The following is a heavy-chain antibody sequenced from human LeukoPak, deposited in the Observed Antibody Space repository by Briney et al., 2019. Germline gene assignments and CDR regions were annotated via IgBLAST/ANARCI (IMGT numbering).Heavy chain of an antibody. CDR2: ISSSSSYI. V-gene: IGHV3-21*01. J-gene: IGHJ3*02. CDR3: ARLGDILTGLGAFDI. CDR1: GFTFSSYS. Sequence: GGSLRLSCAASGFTFSSYSMNWVRQAPGKGLEWVSSISSSSSYIYYADSVKGRFTISRDNAKNSLYLQMNSLRAEDTAVYYCARLGDILTGLGAFDIWGQGTMVTVSS. D-gene: IGHD3-9*01.